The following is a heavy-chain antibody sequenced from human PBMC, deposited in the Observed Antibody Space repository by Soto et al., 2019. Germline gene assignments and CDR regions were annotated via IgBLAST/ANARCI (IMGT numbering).Heavy chain of an antibody. D-gene: IGHD3-9*01. V-gene: IGHV4-59*08. Sequence: QVQLQESGPGLVRPSETLSLTCTVSGGSISNFYWSWIRQPPGKGLEWIGYGYYTGGTRYKLSLKRRVTFSADPSQGQFSLRLNSVTAADTAVYYCARTVLGPDLLADSFVDYYYYMDIWGQGTTVTVSS. CDR1: GGSISNFY. CDR2: GYYTGGT. J-gene: IGHJ6*03. CDR3: ARTVLGPDLLADSFVDYYYYMDI.